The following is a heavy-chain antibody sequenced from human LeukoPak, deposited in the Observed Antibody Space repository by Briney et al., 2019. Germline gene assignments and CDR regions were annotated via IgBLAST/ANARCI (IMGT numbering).Heavy chain of an antibody. Sequence: GGSLRLSCAASGFTFSSYAMSWVRLAPGKGLEWVSTIGGSGGSTYYAGSVKGRFTISRDNSKNTLYLQMNSLRAEGTAVYYCAKAIRTSCYGCNMDVWGKGTTVTVSS. D-gene: IGHD2-2*01. CDR2: IGGSGGST. V-gene: IGHV3-23*01. J-gene: IGHJ6*03. CDR3: AKAIRTSCYGCNMDV. CDR1: GFTFSSYA.